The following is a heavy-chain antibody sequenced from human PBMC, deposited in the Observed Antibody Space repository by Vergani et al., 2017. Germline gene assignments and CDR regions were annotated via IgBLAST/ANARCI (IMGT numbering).Heavy chain of an antibody. J-gene: IGHJ5*02. CDR3: ARHSTVEWLVKLGWFAP. D-gene: IGHD6-19*01. CDR1: GASIRSSNYY. V-gene: IGHV4-39*01. Sequence: QLQLQESGPGLVKPSATLSLTCSVSGASIRSSNYYWGWIRQPPGKGLEWIASIYYSGSTYYNPSLKSRVTISVDTSKKQFSLKLSSVTAADTAVYFCARHSTVEWLVKLGWFAPWAQGILFTASS. CDR2: IYYSGST.